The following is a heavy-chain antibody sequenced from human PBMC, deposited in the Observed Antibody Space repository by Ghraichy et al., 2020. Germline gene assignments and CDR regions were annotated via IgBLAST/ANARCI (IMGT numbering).Heavy chain of an antibody. CDR1: GGSISSYY. CDR3: ARVRDDYGDYEDYYYGMDV. J-gene: IGHJ6*02. Sequence: SQTLSLTCTVSGGSISSYYWSWIRQPAGKGLEWIGRIYTSGSTNYNPSLKSRVTMSVDTSKNQFSLKLSSVTAADTAVYYCARVRDDYGDYEDYYYGMDVWGQGTTVTVSS. V-gene: IGHV4-4*07. D-gene: IGHD4-17*01. CDR2: IYTSGST.